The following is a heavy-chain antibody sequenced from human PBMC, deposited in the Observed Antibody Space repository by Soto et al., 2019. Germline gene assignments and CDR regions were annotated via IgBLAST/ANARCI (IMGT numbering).Heavy chain of an antibody. CDR2: IYSGGST. J-gene: IGHJ4*02. V-gene: IGHV3-53*01. CDR1: GFTVSSNY. CDR3: TTDLYRGSYAFDY. Sequence: GGSLRLSCAASGFTVSSNYMSWVRQAPGKGLEWVSVIYSGGSTYYADSVKGRFTISRDNSKNTLYLQMNSLRAEDTAVYYCTTDLYRGSYAFDYWGQGTLVTVSS. D-gene: IGHD1-26*01.